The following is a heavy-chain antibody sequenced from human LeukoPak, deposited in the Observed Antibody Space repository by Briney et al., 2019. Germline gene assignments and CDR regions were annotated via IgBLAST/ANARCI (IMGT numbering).Heavy chain of an antibody. Sequence: GGSLRLSCAASGFTFSSYGMHWVRQAPGKGLEWVAVIWYDGSNKYYADSVKGRFTISRDNSKNTLYLQMNSLRAEDTAVCYCAREAGSGYYLNYWGQGTLVTVSS. CDR3: AREAGSGYYLNY. D-gene: IGHD3-3*01. CDR1: GFTFSSYG. J-gene: IGHJ4*02. CDR2: IWYDGSNK. V-gene: IGHV3-33*01.